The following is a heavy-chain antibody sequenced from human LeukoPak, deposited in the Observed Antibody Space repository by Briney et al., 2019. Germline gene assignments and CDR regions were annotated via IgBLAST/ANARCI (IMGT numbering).Heavy chain of an antibody. CDR1: GITFSSYA. CDR3: AKAVGGYGFDY. Sequence: GGSLRLSCAASGITFSSYAMSWVRQVPGKGLEWVSNVIGSGGITYYADSVKGRFTISRDNSKNTLYLQMNSPRAEDTAVYFCAKAVGGYGFDYWGQGTLVTVSS. V-gene: IGHV3-23*01. D-gene: IGHD5-12*01. J-gene: IGHJ4*02. CDR2: VIGSGGIT.